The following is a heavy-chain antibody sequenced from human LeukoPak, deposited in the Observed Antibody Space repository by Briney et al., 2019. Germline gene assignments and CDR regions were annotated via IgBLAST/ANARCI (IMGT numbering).Heavy chain of an antibody. D-gene: IGHD6-13*01. CDR3: ATPGMAAAGRVGAFDI. CDR2: ISAYNGNT. CDR1: GYTFTGYY. J-gene: IGHJ3*02. V-gene: IGHV1-18*04. Sequence: ASVKVSCKASGYTFTGYYMHWVRQAPGQGLEWMGWISAYNGNTNYAQKLQGRVTMTTDTSTSTAYMELRSLRSDDTAVYYCATPGMAAAGRVGAFDIWGQGTMVTVSS.